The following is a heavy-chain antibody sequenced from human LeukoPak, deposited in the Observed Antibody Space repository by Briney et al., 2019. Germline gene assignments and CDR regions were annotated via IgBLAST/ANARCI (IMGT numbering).Heavy chain of an antibody. V-gene: IGHV3-23*01. J-gene: IGHJ3*02. CDR1: GFTFSSYA. CDR2: ISGNSGNT. D-gene: IGHD3-16*01. Sequence: GGSLRLSCAASGFTFSSYAMNWVRQAPGKGLEWASGISGNSGNTYYAESVKGRFTISRDSSKKTLYLQMNSLRAEDTAMYCATRVMIAITTRGAFHIWGQGTMVAVSS. CDR3: ATRVMIAITTRGAFHI.